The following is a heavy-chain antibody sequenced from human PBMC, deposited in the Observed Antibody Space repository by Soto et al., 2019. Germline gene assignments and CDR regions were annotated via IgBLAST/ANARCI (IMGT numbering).Heavy chain of an antibody. V-gene: IGHV3-13*01. CDR2: IGHAGDT. CDR1: GFTFSDYD. D-gene: IGHD7-27*01. CDR3: AALGAQIY. Sequence: VQLVESGGGLVQPGGSLRLSCAASGFTFSDYDMHWDRQARGKGLEWVSSIGHAGDTYSGDSVKGRFTISRENAKNTFHLQMNSLRAGDTAVYYCAALGAQIYWGQGALVTVSS. J-gene: IGHJ4*02.